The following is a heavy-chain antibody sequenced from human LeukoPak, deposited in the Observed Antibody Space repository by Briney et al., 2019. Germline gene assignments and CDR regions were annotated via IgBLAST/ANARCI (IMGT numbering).Heavy chain of an antibody. J-gene: IGHJ4*02. Sequence: ASVKVSCKASGYTFTSYGISWVRQAPGQGLEWMGWISAYNGNTNYAQKLQGRVTMTTDTSTSTAYMELRSLRSDDTAVYYCARDSTPYYYGSGSYYRDYWGQGTLVTVSS. V-gene: IGHV1-18*01. CDR1: GYTFTSYG. CDR2: ISAYNGNT. D-gene: IGHD3-10*01. CDR3: ARDSTPYYYGSGSYYRDY.